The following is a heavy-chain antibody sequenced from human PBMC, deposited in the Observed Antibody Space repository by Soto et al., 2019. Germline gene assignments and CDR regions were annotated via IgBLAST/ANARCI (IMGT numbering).Heavy chain of an antibody. D-gene: IGHD6-19*01. Sequence: VQLVESGGGSVQPGGSLRLSCASSGFTFSGFWMHWVRQGPGMGLVWVSGIKSDGTNTAYADSVRGRFTISRDNAKDTLYLQMNSLRAEDTAVYYCVRDGWAVAENWGQGTLVTVSS. CDR2: IKSDGTNT. J-gene: IGHJ4*02. V-gene: IGHV3-74*01. CDR3: VRDGWAVAEN. CDR1: GFTFSGFW.